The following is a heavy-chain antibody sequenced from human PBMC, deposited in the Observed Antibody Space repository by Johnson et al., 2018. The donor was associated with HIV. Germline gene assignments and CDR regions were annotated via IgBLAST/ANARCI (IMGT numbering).Heavy chain of an antibody. CDR3: VRALQRWVQWDAFDI. Sequence: QVQLVESGGGVVQPGRSLRLSCAASGFTFKSYTVHWVRQAPGKGLEWVAVISYDGSNKYYADSVKGRFTISRDNSKNTLYLQMNSLRAEDTAVHYCVRALQRWVQWDAFDIWGQGTMVTVSS. V-gene: IGHV3-30-3*01. CDR1: GFTFKSYT. J-gene: IGHJ3*02. CDR2: ISYDGSNK. D-gene: IGHD5-24*01.